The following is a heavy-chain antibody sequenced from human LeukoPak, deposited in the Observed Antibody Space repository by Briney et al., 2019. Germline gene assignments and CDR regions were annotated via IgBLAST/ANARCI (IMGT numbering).Heavy chain of an antibody. V-gene: IGHV3-23*01. CDR2: ISGSSGST. D-gene: IGHD3-10*01. J-gene: IGHJ4*02. Sequence: GGSLRLSCAASGFTFTSYAMSWVRQAPGKGPEWVSSISGSSGSTYYAESVKGRFTISRDNSKNTLYLQMNSLRAEDTAVYYCARDTYYGSGSIGPDYWGQGTLVTVSS. CDR1: GFTFTSYA. CDR3: ARDTYYGSGSIGPDY.